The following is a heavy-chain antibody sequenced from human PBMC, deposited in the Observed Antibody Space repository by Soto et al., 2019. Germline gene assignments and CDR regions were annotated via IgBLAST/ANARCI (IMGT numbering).Heavy chain of an antibody. CDR1: GYSFTDYK. D-gene: IGHD4-17*01. Sequence: EASVKVSCKTSGYSFTDYKLHWVRQAPGQGLEWMGWVDPNGGGSNSAQKFQGSVTMTWDTSITMAYLDLTRLTTNDTATYFCATWVDYGDFEGFDFWG. CDR3: ATWVDYGDFEGFDF. J-gene: IGHJ4*01. V-gene: IGHV1-2*04. CDR2: VDPNGGGS.